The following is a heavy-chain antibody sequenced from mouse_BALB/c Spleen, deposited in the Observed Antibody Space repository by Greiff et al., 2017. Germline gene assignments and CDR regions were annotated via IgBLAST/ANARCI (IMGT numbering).Heavy chain of an antibody. CDR2: IWGDGST. D-gene: IGHD1-1*01. CDR3: ARESSYYGSSYWFAY. V-gene: IGHV2-6-7*01. CDR1: GFSLTGYG. J-gene: IGHJ3*01. Sequence: VQLVESGPGLVAPSQSLSITCTVSGFSLTGYGVNWVRQPPGKGLEWLGMIWGDGSTDYNSALKSRLSISKDNSKSQVFLKMNSLQTDDTARYYCARESSYYGSSYWFAYWGQGTLVTVSA.